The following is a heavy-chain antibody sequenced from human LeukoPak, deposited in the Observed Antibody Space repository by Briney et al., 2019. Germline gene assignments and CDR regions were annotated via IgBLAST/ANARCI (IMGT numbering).Heavy chain of an antibody. Sequence: ASVKVSFEASGYTFTRYAISWVRQAPGQGLEWMGWIRTYNGDTNYAQNPQGRVTMTRDTSTSTAYMELRSLRSDDTAVYYCARDPSNTSGRYIYFDSWSQGTLVTVSS. CDR2: IRTYNGDT. D-gene: IGHD6-19*01. J-gene: IGHJ4*02. V-gene: IGHV1-18*04. CDR1: GYTFTRYA. CDR3: ARDPSNTSGRYIYFDS.